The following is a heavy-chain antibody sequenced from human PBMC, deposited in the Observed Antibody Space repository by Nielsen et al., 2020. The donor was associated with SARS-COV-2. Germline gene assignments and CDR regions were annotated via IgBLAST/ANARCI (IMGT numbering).Heavy chain of an antibody. J-gene: IGHJ4*02. D-gene: IGHD6-19*01. V-gene: IGHV3-13*04. CDR3: ARSPSGRDGGGWGYFDY. CDR2: IGTAGDT. Sequence: GGSLRLSCAASGFTFSSYDMHWVRQATGKGLEWVSAIGTAGDTYYPGSVKGRFTISRENAKNSLYLQMNSLRAGDTAVYYCARSPSGRDGGGWGYFDYWGQGTLVTVSS. CDR1: GFTFSSYD.